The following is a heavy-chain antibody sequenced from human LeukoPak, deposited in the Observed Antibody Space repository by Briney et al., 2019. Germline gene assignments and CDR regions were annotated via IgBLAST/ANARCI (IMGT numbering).Heavy chain of an antibody. D-gene: IGHD2-2*01. Sequence: SETLSLTCTVSGGSLSSSTYYWGWIRQPPGKGLEWIGSIYYSGNTYYNPSLKSRVTISVDTSKKQFSLKLSSVTPPDTAVFYCASYLSTPSRRNLDCCGQGTLVTVSS. CDR2: IYYSGNT. V-gene: IGHV4-39*01. CDR1: GGSLSSSTYY. CDR3: ASYLSTPSRRNLDC. J-gene: IGHJ4*02.